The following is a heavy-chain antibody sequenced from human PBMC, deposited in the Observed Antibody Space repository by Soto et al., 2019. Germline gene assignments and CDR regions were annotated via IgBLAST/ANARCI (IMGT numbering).Heavy chain of an antibody. CDR3: AGEGGDVNWFDP. CDR1: GFTFSSYS. J-gene: IGHJ5*02. D-gene: IGHD4-17*01. V-gene: IGHV3-48*01. Sequence: EVQLVESGGGLVQPGGSLRLSCAASGFTFSSYSMNWVRQAPGKGLEWVSYISSSSSTIYYADSVKGRFTISRDNAKNSLYLQMNSRRAEDTAVYDCAGEGGDVNWFDPLGQGTLVTVSS. CDR2: ISSSSSTI.